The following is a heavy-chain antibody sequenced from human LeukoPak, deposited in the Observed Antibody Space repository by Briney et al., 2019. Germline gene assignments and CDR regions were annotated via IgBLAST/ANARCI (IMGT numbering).Heavy chain of an antibody. CDR2: IDHSGST. Sequence: PSETLSLSCALSGVSFRGYYWSWSRHPPEKGLEWIWEIDHSGSTNYNPSPKSRVTTSLDTSQNKFSLKLSTVTAADTAVYYCARFYYYDSRGYYYRKVKEEVQDYWGQGTMVTVSS. CDR3: ARFYYYDSRGYYYRKVKEEVQDY. J-gene: IGHJ4*02. D-gene: IGHD3-22*01. V-gene: IGHV4-34*01. CDR1: GVSFRGYY.